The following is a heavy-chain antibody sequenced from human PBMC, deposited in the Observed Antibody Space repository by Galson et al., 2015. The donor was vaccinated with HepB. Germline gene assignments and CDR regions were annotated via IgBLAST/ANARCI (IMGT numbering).Heavy chain of an antibody. CDR3: AASKGYVWGSLPLPDF. J-gene: IGHJ4*02. Sequence: SETLSLTCSVSGASINSYYWSWIRQSPGKGLEWIAFIFHTGRTNHNPSLTGRVTISIDTSKNQFSLRLTSVTAADTAVYYFAASKGYVWGSLPLPDFWGQGNPGHRLP. D-gene: IGHD3-16*01. CDR1: GASINSYY. V-gene: IGHV4-59*01. CDR2: IFHTGRT.